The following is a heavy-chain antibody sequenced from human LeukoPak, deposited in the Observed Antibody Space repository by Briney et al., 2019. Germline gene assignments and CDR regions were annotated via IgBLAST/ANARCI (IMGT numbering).Heavy chain of an antibody. J-gene: IGHJ4*02. V-gene: IGHV3-13*01. Sequence: LPGGSLRLSCAASGFTFSSHDMHWVRHPTGKGLEGVSVIGTAGNTYYTDSVKGRFTISRENAKNSLYLQMDNLRAEDTAVYYCARSKSYSSGWTDFDCWGQGTLVTVSS. D-gene: IGHD6-19*01. CDR2: IGTAGNT. CDR1: GFTFSSHD. CDR3: ARSKSYSSGWTDFDC.